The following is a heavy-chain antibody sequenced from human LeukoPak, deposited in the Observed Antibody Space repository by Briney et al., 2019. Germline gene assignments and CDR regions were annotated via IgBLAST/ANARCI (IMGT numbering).Heavy chain of an antibody. CDR2: IRHRDGTT. CDR3: NRWHYSGVSYSNV. Sequence: PGGSLRLSCAASGFTFSSYGMHWVRQAPGKGLEWVGFIRHRDGTTEYAASVRGRFSISRDESKRIAYLQMNSLKTDDTAVYYCNRWHYSGVSYSNVWGQGTLVTVSS. CDR1: GFTFSSYG. D-gene: IGHD2-15*01. J-gene: IGHJ4*02. V-gene: IGHV3-49*04.